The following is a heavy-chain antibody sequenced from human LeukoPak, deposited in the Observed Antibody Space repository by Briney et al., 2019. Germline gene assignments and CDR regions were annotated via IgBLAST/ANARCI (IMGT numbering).Heavy chain of an antibody. V-gene: IGHV3-21*01. D-gene: IGHD3-10*01. CDR1: GFTFSSYS. CDR2: ISSSSSYI. Sequence: GGSLRLSCAASGFTFSSYSMNWVRQAPGKGLEWVSSISSSSSYIYYADSVKGRFTISRDNAKNSLYLQMNSLRAEDTAVYYCAKDLGTMVRGVTPFDYWGQGTLVTVSS. CDR3: AKDLGTMVRGVTPFDY. J-gene: IGHJ4*02.